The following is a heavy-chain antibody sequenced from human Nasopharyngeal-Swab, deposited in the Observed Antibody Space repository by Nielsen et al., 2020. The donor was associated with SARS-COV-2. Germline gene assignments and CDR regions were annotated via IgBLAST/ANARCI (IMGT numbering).Heavy chain of an antibody. D-gene: IGHD4-23*01. CDR1: GFSFSTFW. J-gene: IGHJ4*02. V-gene: IGHV3-74*01. CDR2: INTDGRRT. CDR3: ARDLGGFGGY. Sequence: GGSLRLSGAASGFSFSTFWMHWVRQVPGEGLVWVSRINTDGRRTNYAESVKGRFTISRDNVKNMLYLQMNNLRPEDTAVYYCARDLGGFGGYWGQGTLATVSS.